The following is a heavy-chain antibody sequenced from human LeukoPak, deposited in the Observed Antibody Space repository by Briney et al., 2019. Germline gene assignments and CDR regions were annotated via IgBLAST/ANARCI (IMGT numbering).Heavy chain of an antibody. CDR3: ARTRFKTGYSYDSSGYFLEY. CDR1: GYTFSDYYY. J-gene: IGHJ4*02. Sequence: ASETLTLTCAVSGYTFSDYYYSGLVRHPPEKLQERAGSITNGGSTYYTPSLKSRFTISVDASKNQFSLSLSSVTAADTAVYYCARTRFKTGYSYDSSGYFLEYWGQGTLVTVSS. V-gene: IGHV4-38-2*01. CDR2: ITNGGST. D-gene: IGHD3-22*01.